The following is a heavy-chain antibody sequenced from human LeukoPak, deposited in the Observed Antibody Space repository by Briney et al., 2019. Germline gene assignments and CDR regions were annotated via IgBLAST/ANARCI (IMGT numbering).Heavy chain of an antibody. V-gene: IGHV4-34*01. J-gene: IGHJ4*02. CDR1: GGSFSGYY. CDR3: ARGVGATNAPFDY. CDR2: IYYSGST. Sequence: PSETLSLTCAVYGGSFSGYYWSWIRQPPGKGLEWIGSIYYSGSTNYNPSLKSRVTISVDTSKNQFSLKLSSVTAADTAVYYCARGVGATNAPFDYWGQGTLVTVSS. D-gene: IGHD1-26*01.